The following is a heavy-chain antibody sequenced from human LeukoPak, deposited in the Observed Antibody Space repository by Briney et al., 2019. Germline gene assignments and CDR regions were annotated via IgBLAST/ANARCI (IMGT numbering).Heavy chain of an antibody. J-gene: IGHJ4*02. D-gene: IGHD3-22*01. CDR1: GGSISSYY. CDR2: IYYSGST. CDR3: ARERGNYYDSSGYSRNFDY. Sequence: PSETLSLTCTVSGGSISSYYWSWIRQPPGKGLEWIGYIYYSGSTNYNPSLKSRVTISVDTSKNQFSLKLSSVTAADTAVYYCARERGNYYDSSGYSRNFDYWGQGTLVTVSS. V-gene: IGHV4-59*12.